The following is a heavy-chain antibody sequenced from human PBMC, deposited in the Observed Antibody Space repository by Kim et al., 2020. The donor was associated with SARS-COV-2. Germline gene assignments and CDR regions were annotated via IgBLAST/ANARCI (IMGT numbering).Heavy chain of an antibody. D-gene: IGHD3-10*01. CDR1: GFTFSSYA. CDR3: VYGLHHWYFDL. Sequence: GGSLRLSCSASGFTFSSYAMHWVRQAPGKGLEYVSAISSNGGSTYYADSVKGRFTISRDNSKNTLYLQMSSLRAEDTAVYYCVYGLHHWYFDLWGRGTLVTVSS. J-gene: IGHJ2*01. CDR2: ISSNGGST. V-gene: IGHV3-64D*09.